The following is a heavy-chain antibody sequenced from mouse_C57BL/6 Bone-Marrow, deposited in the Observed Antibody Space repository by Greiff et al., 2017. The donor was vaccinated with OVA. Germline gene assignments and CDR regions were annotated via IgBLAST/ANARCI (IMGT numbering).Heavy chain of an antibody. J-gene: IGHJ1*03. D-gene: IGHD2-3*01. CDR1: GYTFTSYW. V-gene: IGHV1-64*01. CDR3: ARYDDSWYFDV. Sequence: QVQLQQSGAELVKPGASVKLSCKASGYTFTSYWMPWVKQRPGQGLEWIGMIHPNSGSTNYNEKFKSKATLTVDKSSSTAYMQLSSLTSEDSAVYYCARYDDSWYFDVWGTGTTVTVSS. CDR2: IHPNSGST.